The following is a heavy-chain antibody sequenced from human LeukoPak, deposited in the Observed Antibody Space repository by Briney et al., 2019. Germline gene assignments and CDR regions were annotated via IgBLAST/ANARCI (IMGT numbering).Heavy chain of an antibody. D-gene: IGHD1-1*01. CDR3: ARAGGYSYLDY. V-gene: IGHV4-34*01. J-gene: IGHJ4*02. CDR2: INHSGST. CDR1: GGSFSGYY. Sequence: SETLSLTCAVYGGSFSGYYWSWIRQPPGKGLEWIGEINHSGSTNYNPSHKSRVTISVDTSKNQFSLKLSSVTAADTAVYYCARAGGYSYLDYWGQGTLVTVSS.